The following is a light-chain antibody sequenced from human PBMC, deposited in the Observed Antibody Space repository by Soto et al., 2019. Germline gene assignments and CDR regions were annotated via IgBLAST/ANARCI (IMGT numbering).Light chain of an antibody. CDR2: LNSDGSH. CDR1: SGHSSYT. Sequence: QPVLTQSPSASASLGASVNVSCTLSSGHSSYTIAWHQQQPEKGPRYLMKLNSDGSHSKGDRIPDRFSGSSSGDERYLTISSLQSEDEADYYCQTWGTGIQVFGGGTKLTVL. V-gene: IGLV4-69*01. J-gene: IGLJ2*01. CDR3: QTWGTGIQV.